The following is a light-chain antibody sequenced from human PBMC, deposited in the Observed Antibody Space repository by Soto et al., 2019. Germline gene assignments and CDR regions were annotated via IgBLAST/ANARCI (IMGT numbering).Light chain of an antibody. V-gene: IGKV1-5*01. CDR2: DAS. CDR3: QHFGSSPPVI. Sequence: IQMTQSPSTLSPSVGDRVTITCRVSQSISSWLAWYQQKPGKAPKLLIYDASSLESGVPSRFSGSGSGTEFTLTISGLEPEDFAVYFCQHFGSSPPVIFGQGTLLEIK. J-gene: IGKJ5*01. CDR1: QSISSW.